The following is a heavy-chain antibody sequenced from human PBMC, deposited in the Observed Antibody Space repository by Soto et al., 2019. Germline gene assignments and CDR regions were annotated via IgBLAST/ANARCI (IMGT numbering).Heavy chain of an antibody. CDR1: GFTFRSYA. CDR2: ISGSGGST. D-gene: IGHD6-19*01. CDR3: AKDIRIHRRDSSGWYEGIHGATFDY. J-gene: IGHJ4*02. V-gene: IGHV3-23*01. Sequence: PGGSLRLSCAASGFTFRSYAMSWVRQAPGKGLEWVSAISGSGGSTYYADSVKGRFTISRDNSKNTLYLQMNSLRAEDTAVYYCAKDIRIHRRDSSGWYEGIHGATFDYWGQGTLVTVSS.